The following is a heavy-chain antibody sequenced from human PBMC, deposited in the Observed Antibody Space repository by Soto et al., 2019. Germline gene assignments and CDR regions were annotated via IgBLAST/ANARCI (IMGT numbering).Heavy chain of an antibody. CDR2: IWYGGGNK. CDR3: ARDGQWLPRDGLRSSYYFDS. CDR1: GFNFSSYV. V-gene: IGHV3-33*01. Sequence: QVQLVESGGGVVQPGRSLRLSCAASGFNFSSYVMHWVRQAPGKGLEWVAVIWYGGGNKYYADSVKGRFTISRDNSKNTLYLQMNSLRAEDTAVYYCARDGQWLPRDGLRSSYYFDSWGPGTLVTVSS. J-gene: IGHJ4*02. D-gene: IGHD6-19*01.